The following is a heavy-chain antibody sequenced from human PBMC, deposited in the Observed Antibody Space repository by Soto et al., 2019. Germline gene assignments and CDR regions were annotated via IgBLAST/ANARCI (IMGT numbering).Heavy chain of an antibody. CDR2: IYYSGNT. CDR1: GGSISSSSYY. Sequence: QLQLQESGPGLVKPSETLSLTCTVSGGSISSSSYYWGWIRQPPGKGLEWIGSIYYSGNTYYNPSLESRVTLSGDTSKNQFSLKLSSVTAADTAVYYCARGGQWGLYNWNYHNWFDPWGQGTLVTVSS. CDR3: ARGGQWGLYNWNYHNWFDP. D-gene: IGHD1-7*01. V-gene: IGHV4-39*01. J-gene: IGHJ5*02.